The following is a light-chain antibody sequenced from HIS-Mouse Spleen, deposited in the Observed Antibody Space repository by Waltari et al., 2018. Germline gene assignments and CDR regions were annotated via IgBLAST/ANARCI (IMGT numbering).Light chain of an antibody. CDR1: QSVSSN. CDR2: GAS. J-gene: IGKJ1*01. V-gene: IGKV3-15*01. CDR3: QQYNNWWT. Sequence: EIVMTQSPATLSVSPGERATLSCRASQSVSSNLAWYQQKPGQAPRRHIYGASTRATGIPARFSGSGSGTEFTLTISSMQSEDFAVYYCQQYNNWWTFGQGTKVEIK.